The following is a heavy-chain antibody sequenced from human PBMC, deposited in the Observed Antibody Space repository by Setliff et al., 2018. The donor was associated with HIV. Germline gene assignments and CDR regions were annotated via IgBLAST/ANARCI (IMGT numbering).Heavy chain of an antibody. V-gene: IGHV3-15*01. Sequence: GSLRLSCAGSGFNFKNAWMSWVRQAPGKGLEWVGRIKSRVDGETTAYAAPLKGRFTISRDDSKSIAYLQMNSLKTEDTAVYYCTRGGGSNQYYFDYWGQGVPVTVSS. CDR3: TRGGGSNQYYFDY. D-gene: IGHD6-13*01. CDR2: IKSRVDGETT. J-gene: IGHJ4*02. CDR1: GFNFKNAW.